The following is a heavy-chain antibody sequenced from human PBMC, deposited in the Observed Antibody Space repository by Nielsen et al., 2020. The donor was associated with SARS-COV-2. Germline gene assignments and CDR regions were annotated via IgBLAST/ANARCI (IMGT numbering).Heavy chain of an antibody. V-gene: IGHV3-48*03. CDR1: GFTFSSYE. CDR2: ISSSGSTI. J-gene: IGHJ6*02. D-gene: IGHD3-22*01. CDR3: ARDILNYYDSSGHHYYYYGMDV. Sequence: GGSLRLSCAASGFTFSSYEMNWVRQAPGKGLEWVSYISSSGSTIYYADSVKGRFTISRDNAKNSLYLQMNSLRAEDTAVYYCARDILNYYDSSGHHYYYYGMDVWGQGTTVTVSS.